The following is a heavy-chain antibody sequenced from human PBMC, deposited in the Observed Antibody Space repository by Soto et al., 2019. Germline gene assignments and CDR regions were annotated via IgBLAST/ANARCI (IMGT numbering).Heavy chain of an antibody. J-gene: IGHJ4*02. V-gene: IGHV4-61*01. CDR1: GGSVSSGSYY. CDR3: ARALRAYCGGDCYSAYFDY. Sequence: QVQLQESGPGLVKPSETLSLTCTVSGGSVSSGSYYWSWIRQPPGKGLEWIGYIYYSGSTNYNPSLQSRVTISVETSKNQFSLKLSSVAAADTAVYYCARALRAYCGGDCYSAYFDYWGQGTLVTVSS. D-gene: IGHD2-21*02. CDR2: IYYSGST.